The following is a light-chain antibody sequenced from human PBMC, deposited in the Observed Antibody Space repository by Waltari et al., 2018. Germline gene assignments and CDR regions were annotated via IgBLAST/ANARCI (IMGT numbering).Light chain of an antibody. J-gene: IGKJ3*01. CDR2: GAS. CDR3: QQYHESPPIT. V-gene: IGKV3-15*01. Sequence: EIVMTQSPATLSVSPGERATLSCRASQSISSQLAWYQQKPGQAPRLLIYGASTRATGIPARFSGSGSGTEFTLTISSLQCEDFAVYFCQQYHESPPITFGPGTKVDIK. CDR1: QSISSQ.